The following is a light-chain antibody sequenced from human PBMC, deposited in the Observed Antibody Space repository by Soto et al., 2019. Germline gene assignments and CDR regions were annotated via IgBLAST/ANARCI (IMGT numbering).Light chain of an antibody. V-gene: IGKV3-15*01. J-gene: IGKJ2*01. CDR3: QQYNNWYT. CDR1: QSVSSN. CDR2: GAS. Sequence: EVVMTQSPATLSVSPGERATLSCRANQSVSSNLAWYQQKPGQAPRLLIYGASTRATGIPARFGGSGSGTEFTLTISSLQSEDFAVYYCQQYNNWYTFGQGTKLEIK.